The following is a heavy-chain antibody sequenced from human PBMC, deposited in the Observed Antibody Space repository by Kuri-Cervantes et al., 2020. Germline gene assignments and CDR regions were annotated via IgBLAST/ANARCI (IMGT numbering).Heavy chain of an antibody. V-gene: IGHV3-11*04. Sequence: GESLKISCAASGFTFSDYYMSWIRQAPGKGLEWVSYISSSGSTIYYADSVKGRFTISRDNAKNSLYLQMNSLRDEDTAVYYCARDYGYYFDYWGQGTLVTVSS. D-gene: IGHD4-17*01. CDR2: ISSSGSTI. J-gene: IGHJ4*02. CDR1: GFTFSDYY. CDR3: ARDYGYYFDY.